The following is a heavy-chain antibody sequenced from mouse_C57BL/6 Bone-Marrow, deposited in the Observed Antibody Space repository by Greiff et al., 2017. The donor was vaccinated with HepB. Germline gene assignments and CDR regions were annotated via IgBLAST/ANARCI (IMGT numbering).Heavy chain of an antibody. CDR2: IDPANGNT. D-gene: IGHD2-5*01. CDR1: GFNIKNTY. V-gene: IGHV14-3*01. CDR3: ARYSNYVWYFDV. Sequence: VQLQQSVAELVRPGASVKLSCTASGFNIKNTYMHWVKQRPEQGLEWIGRIDPANGNTKYAPKFQGKATITAYTSSNTAYLHLPSLTSEDTAIYYCARYSNYVWYFDVWGTGTTVTVSS. J-gene: IGHJ1*03.